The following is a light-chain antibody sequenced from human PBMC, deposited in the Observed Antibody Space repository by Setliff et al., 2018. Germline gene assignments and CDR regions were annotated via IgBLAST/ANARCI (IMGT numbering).Light chain of an antibody. J-gene: IGLJ1*01. CDR2: EVS. CDR3: CSYEGNNKSTFV. V-gene: IGLV2-23*02. Sequence: QSALTQPASVSGSPGQSITISCTGTSSDIGAYSLVSWYQHSPGKAPRLMIYEVSEWPSGVSNRFSGSKSGNTASLTISGLQAEDEADYYCCSYEGNNKSTFVFGTGTKSPS. CDR1: SSDIGAYSL.